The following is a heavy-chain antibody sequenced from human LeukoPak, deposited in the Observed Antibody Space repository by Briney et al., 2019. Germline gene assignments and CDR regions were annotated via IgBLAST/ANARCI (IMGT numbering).Heavy chain of an antibody. V-gene: IGHV4-34*01. CDR1: GGSFSSYY. J-gene: IGHJ4*02. Sequence: PSETLSLTCAVYGGSFSSYYWSWIRQPPGKGLEWIGEINHSGGTNYNPSLKSRVTISVDTSKNQFSLKLSSVTAADTVVYYCAMNWGTGRTLDYWGQGNLVTVSS. CDR3: AMNWGTGRTLDY. D-gene: IGHD7-27*01. CDR2: INHSGGT.